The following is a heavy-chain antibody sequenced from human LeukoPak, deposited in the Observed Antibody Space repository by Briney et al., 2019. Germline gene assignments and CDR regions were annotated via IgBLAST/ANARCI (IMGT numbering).Heavy chain of an antibody. CDR3: AKSDFKYYYDSSGYGKS. D-gene: IGHD3-22*01. V-gene: IGHV1-2*02. Sequence: GASVKVSCKASGYTFTGYYMHWVRQAPGQGLEWMGWINPNSGGTNYAQKFQGRVTMTRDTSISTAYMELSRLRSDDTAVYYCAKSDFKYYYDSSGYGKSWGQGTLVTVSS. CDR1: GYTFTGYY. J-gene: IGHJ4*02. CDR2: INPNSGGT.